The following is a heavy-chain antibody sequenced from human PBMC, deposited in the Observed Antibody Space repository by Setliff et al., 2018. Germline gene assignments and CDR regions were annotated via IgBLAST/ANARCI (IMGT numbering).Heavy chain of an antibody. J-gene: IGHJ3*02. D-gene: IGHD6-19*01. Sequence: PGESLKISCKGSGYSFTSCWIGWVRQMPGKGLEWMGIIYPGDSDTRYSPSFQGQVTISADKSISTAYLQWSSLKASDTAMYYCARQAVAGNDAFDIWGQGTMVTVSS. CDR2: IYPGDSDT. CDR3: ARQAVAGNDAFDI. V-gene: IGHV5-51*01. CDR1: GYSFTSCW.